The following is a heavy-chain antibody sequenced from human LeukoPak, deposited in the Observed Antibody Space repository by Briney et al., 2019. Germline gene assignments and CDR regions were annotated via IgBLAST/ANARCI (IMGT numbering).Heavy chain of an antibody. Sequence: SETLSLTCTVSGGSISSGDYYWSWIRQPPGKGLEWIGYIYYSGSTSYNPSLKSRVTISVDTSKNQFSLKLSSVTAADTAVYYCATDQDYYDSSGYRSFDYWGQGTLVTVSS. D-gene: IGHD3-22*01. V-gene: IGHV4-30-4*01. CDR1: GGSISSGDYY. CDR3: ATDQDYYDSSGYRSFDY. CDR2: IYYSGST. J-gene: IGHJ4*02.